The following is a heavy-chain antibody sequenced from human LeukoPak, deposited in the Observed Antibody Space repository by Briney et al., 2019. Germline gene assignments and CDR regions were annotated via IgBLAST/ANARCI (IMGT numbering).Heavy chain of an antibody. CDR3: VRHRNWNYDY. CDR2: IYPRDSRT. CDR1: GYSFSSYW. D-gene: IGHD1-1*01. Sequence: GESLKISCKGSGYSFSSYWIAWVRQMPGKGLEWMGVIYPRDSRTTYSPSFQDQVTISADKSISTAYLQWTSLKASDTATYYCVRHRNWNYDYWGQGTLVTVSS. V-gene: IGHV5-51*01. J-gene: IGHJ4*02.